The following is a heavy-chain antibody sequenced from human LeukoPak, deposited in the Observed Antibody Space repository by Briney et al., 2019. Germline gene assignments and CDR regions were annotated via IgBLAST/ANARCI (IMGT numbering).Heavy chain of an antibody. D-gene: IGHD3-9*01. Sequence: SVKVSCKASGGTFSSYAISWGRQAPGQGLEWMGGIIPIFGTANYAQKFQGRVTITADESTSTAYMELSSLRSEDTAVYYCVRSREPLYDILTGLFDYWGQGTLVTVSS. CDR1: GGTFSSYA. CDR3: VRSREPLYDILTGLFDY. V-gene: IGHV1-69*13. CDR2: IIPIFGTA. J-gene: IGHJ4*02.